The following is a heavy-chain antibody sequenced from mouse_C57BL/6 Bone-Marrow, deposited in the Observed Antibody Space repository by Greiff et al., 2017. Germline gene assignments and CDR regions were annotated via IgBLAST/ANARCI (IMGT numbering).Heavy chain of an antibody. V-gene: IGHV3-6*01. D-gene: IGHD2-5*01. CDR1: GYSITSGYY. CDR2: ISYDGSN. CDR3: AKAYYSNYEDAMDY. J-gene: IGHJ4*01. Sequence: EVKLQESGPGLVKPSQSLSLTCSVTGYSITSGYYWNWIRQFPGNKLEWMGYISYDGSNNYNPSLKNRNSITRDTSKNQFYLKLNSVTTEDTATYYCAKAYYSNYEDAMDYWGQGTSVTVSS.